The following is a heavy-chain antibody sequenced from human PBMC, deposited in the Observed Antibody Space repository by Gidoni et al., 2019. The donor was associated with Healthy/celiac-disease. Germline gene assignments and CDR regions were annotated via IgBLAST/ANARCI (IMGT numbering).Heavy chain of an antibody. Sequence: EVQLVESGGGLVKPGGSLRLSCAASGFTFSNAWMSWVRQAPGKGLEWVGRIKSKTDGGTTDYAAPVKGRFTISRDDSKNTLYLQMNSLKTEDTAVYYCTTDRSSNWYSYFDYWGQGTLVTVSS. D-gene: IGHD6-13*01. J-gene: IGHJ4*02. CDR1: GFTFSNAW. V-gene: IGHV3-15*01. CDR3: TTDRSSNWYSYFDY. CDR2: IKSKTDGGTT.